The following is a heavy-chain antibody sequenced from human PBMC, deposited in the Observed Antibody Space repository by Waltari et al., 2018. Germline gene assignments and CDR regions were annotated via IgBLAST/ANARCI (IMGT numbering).Heavy chain of an antibody. CDR2: ISSSGSTI. Sequence: EVQLVESVGGLVQPGGSLRLSCAASGFTFSSSEINWVRQAPGKGLEWVSYISSSGSTIYYADSVKGRFTISRDNAKNSLYLQMNSLRAEDTAVYYCARGLTGFDYWGQGTLVTVSS. J-gene: IGHJ4*02. CDR1: GFTFSSSE. CDR3: ARGLTGFDY. V-gene: IGHV3-48*03. D-gene: IGHD1-1*01.